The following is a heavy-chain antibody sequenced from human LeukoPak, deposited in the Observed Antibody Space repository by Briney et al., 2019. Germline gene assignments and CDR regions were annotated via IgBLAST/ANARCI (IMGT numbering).Heavy chain of an antibody. J-gene: IGHJ4*02. CDR2: IYHSGST. D-gene: IGHD1-1*01. CDR1: GGSISSSNW. Sequence: SETLSLTCAVSGGSISSSNWWSWVRQPPGKGLEWIGEIYHSGSTNYNPSLKSRVTISVDKSKNQFSLKLSSVTAADTAVYYCARYPAENWNESFDYWGQGTLVTVSS. CDR3: ARYPAENWNESFDY. V-gene: IGHV4-4*02.